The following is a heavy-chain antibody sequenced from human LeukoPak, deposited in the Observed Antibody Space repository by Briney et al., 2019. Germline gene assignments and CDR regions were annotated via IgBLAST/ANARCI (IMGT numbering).Heavy chain of an antibody. CDR3: ARDPSYYYGSGSYSRAFDI. D-gene: IGHD3-10*01. J-gene: IGHJ3*02. V-gene: IGHV4-59*01. CDR2: IYYSGST. CDR1: GFTFSRYA. Sequence: GSLRLSCAASGFTFSRYAMRWLRQPPGKGLEWSGNIYYSGSTHYNPSLKSRVTISVDTSKNQFSLKLSSVTAADTAVYYCARDPSYYYGSGSYSRAFDIWGQGTMVTVSS.